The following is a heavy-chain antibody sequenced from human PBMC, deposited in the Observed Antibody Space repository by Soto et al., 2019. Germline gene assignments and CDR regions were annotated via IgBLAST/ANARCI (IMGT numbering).Heavy chain of an antibody. CDR2: IIPILGIA. J-gene: IGHJ6*03. Sequence: QVQLVQSGAEVKKPGSSVKVSCKASGGTFSSYTISWVRQAPGQGLEWMGRIIPILGIAHYAQKFQGRVTITADKSTSTDNMELSSLRSEDTAVYYCARLDYYYGSGSPTSDYYYYMEFWGKGTTVTVSS. V-gene: IGHV1-69*02. CDR1: GGTFSSYT. CDR3: ARLDYYYGSGSPTSDYYYYMEF. D-gene: IGHD3-10*01.